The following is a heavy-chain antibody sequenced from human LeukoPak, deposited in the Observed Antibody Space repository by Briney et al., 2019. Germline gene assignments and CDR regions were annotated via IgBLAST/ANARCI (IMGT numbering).Heavy chain of an antibody. Sequence: PGGSLRLSCAASGFTFISYAMSWVCQAPGRGLEWVSAIDGSGGSTYYADSVKGRFTISRDNSKNTLYLQMNSLRAEDTAVYYCAGGSTGYNYAYGYWGQGTLVTVSS. CDR3: AGGSTGYNYAYGY. CDR2: IDGSGGST. J-gene: IGHJ4*02. V-gene: IGHV3-23*01. CDR1: GFTFISYA. D-gene: IGHD5-18*01.